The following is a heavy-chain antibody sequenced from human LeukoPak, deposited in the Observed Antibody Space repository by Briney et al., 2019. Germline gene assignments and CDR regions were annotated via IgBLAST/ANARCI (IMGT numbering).Heavy chain of an antibody. CDR3: AAGIAVAAFDY. CDR1: GFTFSSYA. D-gene: IGHD6-19*01. Sequence: GGSLRLSCAASGFTFSSYAMHWVRQAPGKGLEYVSGISSNGDSTDYANSVKGRFTISRDNSKNTLYLQMGSLRSEDMAVFYCAAGIAVAAFDYWGQGTLVTVSS. J-gene: IGHJ4*02. V-gene: IGHV3-64*01. CDR2: ISSNGDST.